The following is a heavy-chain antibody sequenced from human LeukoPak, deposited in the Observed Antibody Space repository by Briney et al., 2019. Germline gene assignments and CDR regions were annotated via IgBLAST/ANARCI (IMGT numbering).Heavy chain of an antibody. Sequence: GSLRLSCAAPGFTFSSYGMHWVRQAPGKGLEWVAVIWYDGSNKYYADSVKGRFTISRDNSKNTLYLQMNSLRAEDTAVYYCAREGSGSYLGHWFDPWGQGTLVTVSS. CDR1: GFTFSSYG. D-gene: IGHD3-10*01. J-gene: IGHJ5*02. CDR2: IWYDGSNK. CDR3: AREGSGSYLGHWFDP. V-gene: IGHV3-33*01.